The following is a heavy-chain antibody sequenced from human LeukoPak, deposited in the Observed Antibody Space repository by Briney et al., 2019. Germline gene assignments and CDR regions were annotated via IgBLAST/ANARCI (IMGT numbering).Heavy chain of an antibody. CDR1: GGSISSYH. CDR2: SYTSGST. CDR3: ARLSRSAPNWFDP. Sequence: SETLSLTCTVSGGSISSYHWSWIRQPAGKGLEWIGRSYTSGSTNYNPPLHSRVTMSVDTSKNQFSLKLSSVTAADTAVYYCARLSRSAPNWFDPWGQGTLVTVSS. V-gene: IGHV4-4*07. J-gene: IGHJ5*02.